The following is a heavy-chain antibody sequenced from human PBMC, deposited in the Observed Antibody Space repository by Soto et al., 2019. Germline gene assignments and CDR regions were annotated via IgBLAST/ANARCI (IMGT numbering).Heavy chain of an antibody. CDR1: GYTFTGYY. CDR3: ARGRINMVRGVIHFDY. CDR2: INPNSGGT. Sequence: ASVKVSCKASGYTFTGYYMHWVRQAPGQGLEWMGWINPNSGGTNYAQKFQGRVTMTRDTSISTAYMELSRLRSDDTAVYYGARGRINMVRGVIHFDYWGQGTLVTVSS. D-gene: IGHD3-10*01. J-gene: IGHJ4*02. V-gene: IGHV1-2*02.